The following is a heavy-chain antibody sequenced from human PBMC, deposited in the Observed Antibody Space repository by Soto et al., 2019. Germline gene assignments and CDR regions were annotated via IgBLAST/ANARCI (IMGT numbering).Heavy chain of an antibody. J-gene: IGHJ3*02. CDR1: GGSISSGDYY. V-gene: IGHV4-30-4*01. CDR2: IYYSGST. D-gene: IGHD5-18*01. Sequence: PSETLSLTCTVSGGSISSGDYYWSWIRQPPGKGLEWIGYIYYSGSTYYNPSLKGRVTISVDTSKNQFSLKLSSVTAADTAVYYCARGDVDTATIDAFDIWGQGTMVTVSS. CDR3: ARGDVDTATIDAFDI.